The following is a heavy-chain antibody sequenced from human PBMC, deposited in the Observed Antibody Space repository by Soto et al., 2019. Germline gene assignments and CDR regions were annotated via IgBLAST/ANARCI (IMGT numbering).Heavy chain of an antibody. Sequence: VQLVESGGVLVQPGGSLRLSCAASGFTFSTYWMHWVRQAPGKGLVWVSRINGDGSDTVYADSVKGRFTISRDNAKNTLYLQMNSLRAEDTAVYYCTRSMVGFSYADSWGQGTLVTVSS. J-gene: IGHJ4*02. CDR3: TRSMVGFSYADS. CDR2: INGDGSDT. D-gene: IGHD2-2*01. CDR1: GFTFSTYW. V-gene: IGHV3-74*01.